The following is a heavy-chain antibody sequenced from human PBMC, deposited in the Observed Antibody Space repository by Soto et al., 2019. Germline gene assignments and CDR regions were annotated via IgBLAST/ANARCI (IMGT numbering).Heavy chain of an antibody. CDR3: ARDYYDSSVSPAPDLVTIGGGMDV. D-gene: IGHD3-22*01. Sequence: QVQLVESGGGVVQPGRSLRLSCAASGFTFSSYAMHWVRQAPGKGLEWVAVISYDGSNKYYADSVKGRFTISRDNSKNTLYLQMNSLRAEDTAVYYCARDYYDSSVSPAPDLVTIGGGMDVWGQGTTVTVSS. J-gene: IGHJ6*02. V-gene: IGHV3-30-3*01. CDR1: GFTFSSYA. CDR2: ISYDGSNK.